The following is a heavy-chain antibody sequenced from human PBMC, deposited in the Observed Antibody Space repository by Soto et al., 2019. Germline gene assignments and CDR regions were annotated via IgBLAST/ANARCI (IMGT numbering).Heavy chain of an antibody. J-gene: IGHJ4*02. V-gene: IGHV1-18*04. CDR2: ISAYNGNT. CDR1: GYTFTSYG. Sequence: ASVKVSCKASGYTFTSYGISWVRQAPGQGLEWMGCISAYNGNTNYAQNLQGRVTMTTDTSTSTAYMELRSLTSDDRAVYYCARDSPQKWLRRLGSGFDYGVQGTLVTASS. CDR3: ARDSPQKWLRRLGSGFDY. D-gene: IGHD5-12*01.